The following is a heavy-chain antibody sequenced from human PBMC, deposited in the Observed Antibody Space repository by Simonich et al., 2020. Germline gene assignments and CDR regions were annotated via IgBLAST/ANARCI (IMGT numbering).Heavy chain of an antibody. CDR2: ISNSSSYI. Sequence: EVQLVESGGGLVKPGGSLRLSCAASGFTFSSYSMNWVRQAPWKGLECVSSISNSSSYIYYADSGKGRFTISRDNAKNSLYLQMNSLRAEDTAVYYCARKRFLEWFFDYWGQGTLVTVSS. CDR3: ARKRFLEWFFDY. D-gene: IGHD3-3*01. V-gene: IGHV3-21*01. J-gene: IGHJ4*02. CDR1: GFTFSSYS.